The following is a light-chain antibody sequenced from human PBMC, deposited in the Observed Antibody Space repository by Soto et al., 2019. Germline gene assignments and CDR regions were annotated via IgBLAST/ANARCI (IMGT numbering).Light chain of an antibody. Sequence: EIVLTQSPGTLSLSPGERATLSCRASQSVSSSYLAWYQQKPGQAPRLLIYGASSRATGIPDRFSGSGSGTDFTLTISSLEPEDCAVYYCQQYGSSPGYTFGQGTQLEIK. V-gene: IGKV3-20*01. CDR1: QSVSSSY. CDR2: GAS. J-gene: IGKJ2*01. CDR3: QQYGSSPGYT.